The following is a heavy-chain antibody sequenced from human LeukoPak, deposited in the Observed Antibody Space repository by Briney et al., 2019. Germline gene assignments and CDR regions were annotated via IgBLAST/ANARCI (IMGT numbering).Heavy chain of an antibody. V-gene: IGHV1-2*02. D-gene: IGHD3-3*01. CDR3: ARGRDYDFWSGYLLLSV. CDR2: INTKSGGT. J-gene: IGHJ4*02. Sequence: ASVRVSCKASGYTFTGYYMHSVRQAPGQGLEWMGWINTKSGGTNYAQKFQGRVTMTRDTSISTAYMELGRLRSDDTAVYYCARGRDYDFWSGYLLLSVWGQGTMVTVSS. CDR1: GYTFTGYY.